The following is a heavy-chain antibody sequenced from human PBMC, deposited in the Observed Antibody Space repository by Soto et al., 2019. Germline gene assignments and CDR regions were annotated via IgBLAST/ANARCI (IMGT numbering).Heavy chain of an antibody. CDR3: EGQRDYHGMDV. CDR1: GGSLSNSDYY. J-gene: IGHJ6*02. Sequence: QLQLQASGPGLVKPSATLSLTCTVSGGSLSNSDYYWGWIRQPPGKGLEWIGSIYYSGSTYYNPSLKNRVTISVDTSKNHFSLKLTSVTAADSAVYYCEGQRDYHGMDVWGRGTTVTVSS. V-gene: IGHV4-39*02. CDR2: IYYSGST.